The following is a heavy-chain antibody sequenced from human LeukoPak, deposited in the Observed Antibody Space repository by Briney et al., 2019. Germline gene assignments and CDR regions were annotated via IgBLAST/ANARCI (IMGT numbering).Heavy chain of an antibody. CDR3: ARGNDFWSGYYSDYYYYGMDV. CDR1: GYTFTSYD. V-gene: IGHV1-69*13. D-gene: IGHD3-3*01. Sequence: SVKVSCKTSGYTFTSYDINWVRQAPGQGLEWMGGIIPIFGTANYAQKFQGRVTITADESTSTAYMELSSLRSEDTAVYYCARGNDFWSGYYSDYYYYGMDVWGQGTTVTVSS. CDR2: IIPIFGTA. J-gene: IGHJ6*02.